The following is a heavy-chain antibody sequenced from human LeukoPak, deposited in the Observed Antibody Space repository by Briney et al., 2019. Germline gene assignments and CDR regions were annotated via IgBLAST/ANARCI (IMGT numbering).Heavy chain of an antibody. Sequence: GGSLGLSCAASGYPFNIYTINWVRQAPGRGLEWVSSISSRGNNIYYADSLRGRFTVSRDNAKNSLFLQMNSLRVEDTAVYYCARVAGYCDSTSNCYSDYWGQGTLVTVSS. CDR1: GYPFNIYT. CDR3: ARVAGYCDSTSNCYSDY. CDR2: ISSRGNNI. V-gene: IGHV3-21*01. J-gene: IGHJ4*02. D-gene: IGHD2-2*01.